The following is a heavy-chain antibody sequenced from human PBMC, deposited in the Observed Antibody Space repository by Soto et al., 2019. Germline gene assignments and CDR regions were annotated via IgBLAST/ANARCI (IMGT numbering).Heavy chain of an antibody. CDR1: GGSISSGDYY. Sequence: QVQLQESGPGLVKPSQTLSLTCTVSGGSISSGDYYWSWIRQPPGKGLEWIGYIYYSGSTYYNPSLKNRVTISVDTSKNQFSLKLSSVTAADTAVYYCARALGYCSSTSCYGGAYYYYGMDVWGQGTTVTVSS. J-gene: IGHJ6*02. CDR2: IYYSGST. D-gene: IGHD2-2*01. CDR3: ARALGYCSSTSCYGGAYYYYGMDV. V-gene: IGHV4-30-4*01.